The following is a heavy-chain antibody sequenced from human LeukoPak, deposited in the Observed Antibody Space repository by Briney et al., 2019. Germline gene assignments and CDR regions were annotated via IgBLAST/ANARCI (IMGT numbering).Heavy chain of an antibody. CDR3: ARGYYYGSGSAFYYYYMDV. Sequence: PPETLSLTCAVYGGSFSGYYWSWIRQPPGKGLEWIGEINHSGSTNYNPSLKSRVTISVDTSKNQFSLKLSSVTAADTAVYYCARGYYYGSGSAFYYYYMDVWGKRTTVTVSS. CDR2: INHSGST. D-gene: IGHD3-10*01. J-gene: IGHJ6*03. CDR1: GGSFSGYY. V-gene: IGHV4-34*01.